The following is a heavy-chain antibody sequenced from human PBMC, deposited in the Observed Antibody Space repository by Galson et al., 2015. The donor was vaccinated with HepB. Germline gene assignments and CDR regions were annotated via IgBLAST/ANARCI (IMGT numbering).Heavy chain of an antibody. V-gene: IGHV1-24*01. Sequence: SVKVSCKVSGYTLTELSMHWVRQAPGKGLEWMGGFEPEDGETIYAQKFQGRVTMTEDTSTDTAYMELSSLRSEDTAVYFCARGPVWVGKMGDMDVWGKGTTVTVSS. CDR1: GYTLTELS. CDR2: FEPEDGET. CDR3: ARGPVWVGKMGDMDV. D-gene: IGHD3-10*01. J-gene: IGHJ6*03.